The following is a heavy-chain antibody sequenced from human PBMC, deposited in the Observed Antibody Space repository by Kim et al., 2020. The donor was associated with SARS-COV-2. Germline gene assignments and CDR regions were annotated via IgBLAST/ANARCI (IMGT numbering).Heavy chain of an antibody. V-gene: IGHV3-53*01. CDR3: ARDGPSRPLYN. CDR2: VDRGGST. Sequence: GGSLRLSCAASGFTVSSYSMGWVRQAPGKGLEWVSLVDRGGSTYYADSVRGRFTISRDNSKNTLYLQMNSLRADDTAVYSCARDGPSRPLYNWGQGTLVTVSS. CDR1: GFTVSSYS. J-gene: IGHJ4*02.